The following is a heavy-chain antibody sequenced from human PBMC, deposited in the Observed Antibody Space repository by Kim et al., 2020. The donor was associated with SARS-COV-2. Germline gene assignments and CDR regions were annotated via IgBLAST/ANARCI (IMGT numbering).Heavy chain of an antibody. CDR1: GYTFTSYA. J-gene: IGHJ6*02. CDR3: ARGLLWFGDNYYYGMDV. V-gene: IGHV7-4-1*02. CDR2: INTNTGNP. Sequence: ASVKVSCKASGYTFTSYAMNWVRQAPGQGLEWMGWINTNTGNPTYAQGFTGRFVFSLDTSVSTAYLQISSLKAEDTAVYYCARGLLWFGDNYYYGMDVWGQGTTVTVSS. D-gene: IGHD3-10*01.